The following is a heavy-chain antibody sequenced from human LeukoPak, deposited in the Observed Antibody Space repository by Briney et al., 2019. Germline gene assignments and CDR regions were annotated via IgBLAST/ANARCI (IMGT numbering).Heavy chain of an antibody. Sequence: ASVKVSCKASGYTFTSYGISWVRQAPGQGLEGMGWNSAYNGNTNYAQKLQGRVTMTTDTSTSTPYMELRSLRSDDTAVYYCARDKVVTIFGVVIIKDNWFDPWGQGTLVTVSS. CDR3: ARDKVVTIFGVVIIKDNWFDP. V-gene: IGHV1-18*01. D-gene: IGHD3-3*01. CDR1: GYTFTSYG. J-gene: IGHJ5*02. CDR2: NSAYNGNT.